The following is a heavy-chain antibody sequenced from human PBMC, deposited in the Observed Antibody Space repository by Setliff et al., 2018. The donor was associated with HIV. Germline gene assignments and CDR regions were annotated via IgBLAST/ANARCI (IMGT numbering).Heavy chain of an antibody. CDR3: ARGRNRNYVVYGMDV. V-gene: IGHV5-51*01. CDR1: GYRFTSHW. D-gene: IGHD1-7*01. J-gene: IGHJ6*02. CDR2: IYPGDSET. Sequence: GESLKISCKGSGYRFTSHWIAWVRQMPGKGLEWMGIIYPGDSETRYSPSFQGQVTFSADKTVSTAYLQWSSLKPSDTAMYYCARGRNRNYVVYGMDVWGQGTTVTVSS.